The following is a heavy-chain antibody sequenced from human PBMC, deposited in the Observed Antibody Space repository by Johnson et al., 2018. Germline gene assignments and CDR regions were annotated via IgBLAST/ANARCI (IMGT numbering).Heavy chain of an antibody. CDR1: GGTFSSYA. Sequence: QVQLVQSGAEVKKPGSSVKVSCKASGGTFSSYAISWVRQAPGQGLEWMGGIIPIFGTANYAQKFQGRVTITADQSTGTAYMELSSLRSEDTAVYYWAREVGYSGSYYARYYYYYMDVWGKGTTVTVSS. D-gene: IGHD1-26*01. CDR2: IIPIFGTA. J-gene: IGHJ6*03. CDR3: AREVGYSGSYYARYYYYYMDV. V-gene: IGHV1-69*12.